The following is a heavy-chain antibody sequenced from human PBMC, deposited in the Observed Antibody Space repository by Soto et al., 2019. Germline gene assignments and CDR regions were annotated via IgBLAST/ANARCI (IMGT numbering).Heavy chain of an antibody. CDR3: TRVINGRSGLFDY. Sequence: EVQLVEAGGDLVQPGGSLRLSCVASGFTLSSYWMHWVRQAPGKGLVWVSRISGDGSTTNYADSVKGRFTISRDNARNTLFLQMDSLRAEDTALYYCTRVINGRSGLFDYWGQGTLVTVSS. J-gene: IGHJ4*02. V-gene: IGHV3-74*01. D-gene: IGHD2-8*01. CDR2: ISGDGSTT. CDR1: GFTLSSYW.